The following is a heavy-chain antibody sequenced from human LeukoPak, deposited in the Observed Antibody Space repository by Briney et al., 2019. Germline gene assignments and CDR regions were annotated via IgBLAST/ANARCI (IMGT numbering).Heavy chain of an antibody. J-gene: IGHJ4*02. V-gene: IGHV3-30-3*01. D-gene: IGHD2-15*01. Sequence: GGSLRLSCAASGFTFSSYAMHWVRQAPGKGLEWVAVISYDGSNKYYADSVKGRFTISRDNSKNTLYLQMNSLRAEDTAVYYCARDDLVVPTDYWGQGTLVTVSS. CDR1: GFTFSSYA. CDR2: ISYDGSNK. CDR3: ARDDLVVPTDY.